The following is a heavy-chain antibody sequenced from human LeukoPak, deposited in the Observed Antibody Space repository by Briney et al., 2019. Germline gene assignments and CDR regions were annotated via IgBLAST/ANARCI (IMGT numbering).Heavy chain of an antibody. CDR3: VRDPYSGSYGAYYYYYRDV. CDR2: RKLYGSEK. J-gene: IGHJ6*03. V-gene: IGHV3-7*01. CDR1: GFTFSSYA. Sequence: GGSLTLSCAASGFTFSSYAMNWVRKAPGQGQERVANRKLYGSEKYYVDSVKGRLTISRDNAKNSLYLQMDSLRVEDTAVYYCVRDPYSGSYGAYYYYYRDVWGKGTTVTISS. D-gene: IGHD1-26*01.